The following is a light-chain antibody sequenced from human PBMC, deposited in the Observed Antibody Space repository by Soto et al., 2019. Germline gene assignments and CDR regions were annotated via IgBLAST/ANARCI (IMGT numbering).Light chain of an antibody. Sequence: DIQMTQSPSTLSASVGDRVTITCRASQSINSRLAWYQQKPGKAPRLLIYDASSLETGVPSRFSGSESGTDFTLTISSLQPDDFATYYCQQYVSSPTFGQGTKV. V-gene: IGKV1-5*01. CDR2: DAS. CDR3: QQYVSSPT. J-gene: IGKJ1*01. CDR1: QSINSR.